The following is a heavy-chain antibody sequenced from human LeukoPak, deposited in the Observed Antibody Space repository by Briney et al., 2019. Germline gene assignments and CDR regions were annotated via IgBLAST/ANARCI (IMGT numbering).Heavy chain of an antibody. Sequence: PSETLSLTCAVYGGSFSGYYWSWIRQPPGKGLEWIGEINHSGSTNYNPSLKSRVTISVDTSKNQFSLKLSSVTAADTAVYYCASPDGLWSGYYISFGDWGQGTLVTVSS. D-gene: IGHD3-3*01. CDR3: ASPDGLWSGYYISFGD. CDR1: GGSFSGYY. CDR2: INHSGST. J-gene: IGHJ4*02. V-gene: IGHV4-34*01.